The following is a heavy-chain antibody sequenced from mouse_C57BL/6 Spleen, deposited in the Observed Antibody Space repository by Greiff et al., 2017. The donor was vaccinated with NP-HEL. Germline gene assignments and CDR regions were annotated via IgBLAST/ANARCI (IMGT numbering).Heavy chain of an antibody. J-gene: IGHJ2*01. CDR3: AKTGTWGFDY. CDR1: GYAFSSSW. CDR2: IYPGDGDT. V-gene: IGHV1-82*01. Sequence: QVQLQQSGPELVKPGASVKISCKASGYAFSSSWMNWVKQRPGKGLEWIGRIYPGDGDTNYNGKFKGKATLTADKSSSTAYMQLSSLTSEDSAVYFCAKTGTWGFDYWGQGTTLTVSS. D-gene: IGHD4-1*01.